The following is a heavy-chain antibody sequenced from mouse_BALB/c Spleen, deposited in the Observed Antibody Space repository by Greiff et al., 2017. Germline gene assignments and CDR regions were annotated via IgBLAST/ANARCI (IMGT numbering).Heavy chain of an antibody. CDR3: ARAPTVVARDAMDY. CDR2: ISYDGSN. V-gene: IGHV3-6*02. Sequence: EVKLQESGPGLVKPSQSLSLTCSVTGYSITSGYYWNWIRQFPGNKLEWMGYISYDGSNNYNPSLKNRISITRDTSKNQFFLKLNSVTTEDTATYYCARAPTVVARDAMDYWGQGTSVTVSS. CDR1: GYSITSGYY. D-gene: IGHD1-1*01. J-gene: IGHJ4*01.